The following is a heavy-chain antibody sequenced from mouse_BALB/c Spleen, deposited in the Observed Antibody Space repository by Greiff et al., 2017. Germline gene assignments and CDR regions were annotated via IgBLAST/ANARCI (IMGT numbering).Heavy chain of an antibody. J-gene: IGHJ4*01. CDR2: INPGSGGT. V-gene: IGHV1-54*03. D-gene: IGHD1-2*01. CDR1: GYAFTNYL. Sequence: QVQLQQSGAELVRPGTSVKVSCKASGYAFTNYLIEWVKQRPGQGLEWIGVINPGSGGTNYNEKFKGKATLTADKSSSTAYMQLSSLTSDDSAVYFCARSTTARDYYAMDYWGQGTSVTVSS. CDR3: ARSTTARDYYAMDY.